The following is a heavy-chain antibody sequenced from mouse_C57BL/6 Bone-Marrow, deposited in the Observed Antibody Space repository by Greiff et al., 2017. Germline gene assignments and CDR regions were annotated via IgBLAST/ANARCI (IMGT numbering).Heavy chain of an antibody. V-gene: IGHV1-81*01. D-gene: IGHD2-14*01. Sequence: QVQLQQSGAELARPGASVKLSCTASGYTFTSYGISWVKQRTGQGLEWIGEIYPRSGNTYYNEKFKGKATLTADKSSSTAYMELRSLTSEDSAVYFCARNRVWFAYWGQGTLVTVSA. CDR3: ARNRVWFAY. CDR1: GYTFTSYG. CDR2: IYPRSGNT. J-gene: IGHJ3*01.